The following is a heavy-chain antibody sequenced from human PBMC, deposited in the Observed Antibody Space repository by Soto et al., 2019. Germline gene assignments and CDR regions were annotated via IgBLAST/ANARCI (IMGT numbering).Heavy chain of an antibody. CDR1: GFSVSSTGES. J-gene: IGHJ4*02. D-gene: IGHD2-15*01. CDR2: IYWDDDK. CDR3: AHRRTLQALKSIDPYDY. V-gene: IGHV2-5*02. Sequence: QITLKESGPTLVKPTQTLTLTCTFSGFSVSSTGESVDWIRQPPGRALEWLALIYWDDDKRYNPSLKNRLAITKDTSRNQVLLIMTNMDPVDTATYYCAHRRTLQALKSIDPYDYWGQGTVVIVSS.